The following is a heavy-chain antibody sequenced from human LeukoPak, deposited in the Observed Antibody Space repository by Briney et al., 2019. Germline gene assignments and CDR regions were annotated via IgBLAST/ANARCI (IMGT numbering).Heavy chain of an antibody. D-gene: IGHD5-12*01. CDR1: GFTFSTHS. CDR2: ISSSGNYI. Sequence: GGSLRLSCVASGFTFSTHSMDWVRQAPGKGLEWVSSISSSGNYIYYADSVKGRFIISRDNPKNSLYLQMNSLRAEDTAVYYCAKDEGDSGYSGYDSRPSFDYWGQGTLVTVSS. V-gene: IGHV3-21*04. J-gene: IGHJ4*02. CDR3: AKDEGDSGYSGYDSRPSFDY.